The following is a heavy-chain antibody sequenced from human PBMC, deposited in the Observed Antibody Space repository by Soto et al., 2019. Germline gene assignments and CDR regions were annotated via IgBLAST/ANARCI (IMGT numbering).Heavy chain of an antibody. CDR3: AHAGDFDLLSFDR. V-gene: IGHV2-5*02. J-gene: IGHJ4*02. CDR1: GFSLTTTRMG. Sequence: QITLKESGPPLVRPAQTLTLTCAFSGFSLTTTRMGVAWIRQPPGKALEWLALIYWDDDKRYSPSLKNRPTVSKDTSTNRVVLTITNISPDDTGTYFCAHAGDFDLLSFDRWGPGTLVTVSS. CDR2: IYWDDDK. D-gene: IGHD2-15*01.